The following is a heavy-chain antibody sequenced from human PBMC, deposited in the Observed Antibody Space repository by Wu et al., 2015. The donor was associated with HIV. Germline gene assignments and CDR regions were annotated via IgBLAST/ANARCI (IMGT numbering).Heavy chain of an antibody. CDR1: GHSFVRYS. J-gene: IGHJ4*02. CDR3: VRKNGYSGYYPFDL. V-gene: IGHV1-18*01. CDR2: IGVSNGNT. Sequence: QVQLVQSGGEVKKPGASVKVSCKASGHSFVRYSLNWVRQAPGQGLEWMGWIGVSNGNTIYAQKFQGRVIMTTDKPTSTVYMELKSLTSDDTAIYYCVRKNGYSGYYPFDLWGQGTLVTVSS. D-gene: IGHD5-12*01.